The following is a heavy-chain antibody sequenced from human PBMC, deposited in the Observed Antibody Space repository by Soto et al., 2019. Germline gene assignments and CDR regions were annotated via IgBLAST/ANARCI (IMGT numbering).Heavy chain of an antibody. V-gene: IGHV4-4*02. Sequence: SETLSLTCTVSGASISSSNCWNWVRQPPGKGLEWIGEAHHSGRTNYNPSLKSRVTISVDRSQNHFSLKLSSVTAADTAVYYCASVTRTCISTSCYRYYYGMDVWGQGTTVTVSS. CDR2: AHHSGRT. D-gene: IGHD2-2*02. CDR3: ASVTRTCISTSCYRYYYGMDV. CDR1: GASISSSNC. J-gene: IGHJ6*02.